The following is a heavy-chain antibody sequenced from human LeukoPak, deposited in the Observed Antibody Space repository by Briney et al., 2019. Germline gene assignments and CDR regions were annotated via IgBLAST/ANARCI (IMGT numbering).Heavy chain of an antibody. CDR2: IYSGGDT. D-gene: IGHD1-26*01. V-gene: IGHV3-66*02. CDR1: GFTVSRNY. J-gene: IGHJ4*02. Sequence: PGGYLRPSCATSGFTVSRNYMNWVRQAPGKGLEWVSVIYSGGDTYYADSVKGRFTISRDISKNTVYLQMNSLRAEDTAMYYCARSWDERLNFDYWGQGTLVTVSS. CDR3: ARSWDERLNFDY.